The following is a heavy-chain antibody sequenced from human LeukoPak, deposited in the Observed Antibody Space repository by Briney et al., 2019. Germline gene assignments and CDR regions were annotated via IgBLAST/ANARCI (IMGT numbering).Heavy chain of an antibody. CDR1: GFTFDDYA. J-gene: IGHJ3*02. V-gene: IGHV3-9*01. CDR3: AKGLWAGQATIDAFDI. CDR2: ISWNSGSI. Sequence: GGSLRLSCAASGFTFDDYAMHWVRQAPGKGLEWVSGISWNSGSIGYADSVKGRFTISRDNAKNSLYLQMNSPRAEDTALYYCAKGLWAGQATIDAFDIWGQGTMVTVSS. D-gene: IGHD1-26*01.